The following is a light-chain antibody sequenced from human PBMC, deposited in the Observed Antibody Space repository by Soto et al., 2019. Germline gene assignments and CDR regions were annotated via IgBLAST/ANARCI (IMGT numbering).Light chain of an antibody. CDR1: SSNIGINA. CDR2: SNN. V-gene: IGLV1-44*01. CDR3: AVWDDSLYGWV. Sequence: QSVLTQPPSASGTPGQRVTISCSGSSSNIGINAVNWYQQLPATAPKLLIYSNNQRPSGVPDRFSGSKSGTSTSLAISGLQSEDEADYYCAVWDDSLYGWVFGGGTKLTVL. J-gene: IGLJ3*02.